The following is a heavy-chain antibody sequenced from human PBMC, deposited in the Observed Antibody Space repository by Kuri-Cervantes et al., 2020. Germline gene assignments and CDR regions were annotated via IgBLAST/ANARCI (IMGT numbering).Heavy chain of an antibody. J-gene: IGHJ1*01. Sequence: SETLSLTCDVSGYSISNGYYWAWIRQSPGKGLEWIGNIFRSGSTYYSPSLKSRVTISVDKSKNQFSLKLSSVIAADTAVYYCARGLPRIKTHRYDSSGTRSEYFQHWGQGTLVTVSS. CDR3: ARGLPRIKTHRYDSSGTRSEYFQH. V-gene: IGHV4-38-2*01. D-gene: IGHD3-22*01. CDR2: IFRSGST. CDR1: GYSISNGYY.